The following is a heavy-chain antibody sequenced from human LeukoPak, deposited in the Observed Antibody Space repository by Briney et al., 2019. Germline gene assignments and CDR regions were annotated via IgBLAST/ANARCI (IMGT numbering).Heavy chain of an antibody. Sequence: GGSLRLSCAASGFTFSSYWMSWVRQAPGKGLEWVANIKQDGSEKYHVDSVKGRFTISRDNAKNSLYLQMNSLRAEDTAVYYCARDRIAAAGRVPAYFQHWGQGTLVTVSS. CDR2: IKQDGSEK. V-gene: IGHV3-7*01. CDR3: ARDRIAAAGRVPAYFQH. CDR1: GFTFSSYW. D-gene: IGHD6-13*01. J-gene: IGHJ1*01.